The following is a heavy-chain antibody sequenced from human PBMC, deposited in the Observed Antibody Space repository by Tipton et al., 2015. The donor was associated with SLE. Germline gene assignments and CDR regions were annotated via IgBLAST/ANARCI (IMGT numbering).Heavy chain of an antibody. CDR3: ARERTSGAPFDY. Sequence: GSLRLSCAASGFTVSINYMNWVRQAPGKGLEWVSVIYSGGSTYYADSVKGRFTISRDNSKNTLYLQMNSLRAEDTAVYYCARERTSGAPFDYWGQGTLVTVSS. CDR1: GFTVSINY. CDR2: IYSGGST. J-gene: IGHJ4*02. D-gene: IGHD1-26*01. V-gene: IGHV3-53*01.